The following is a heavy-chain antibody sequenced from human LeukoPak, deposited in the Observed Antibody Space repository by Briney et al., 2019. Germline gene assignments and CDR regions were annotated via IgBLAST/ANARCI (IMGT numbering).Heavy chain of an antibody. D-gene: IGHD2-2*01. V-gene: IGHV3-23*01. CDR1: GFTFSSYA. Sequence: PGGSLRLSCAASGFTFSSYAMSWVRQAPGKGLEWVSAISGSGGSTYYADSVKGRFTISRDNSRNTLYLQMNSLRDEDTAVYYCAKDLGCSTTSCTYDAFDIWGQGTMVTVSS. J-gene: IGHJ3*02. CDR3: AKDLGCSTTSCTYDAFDI. CDR2: ISGSGGST.